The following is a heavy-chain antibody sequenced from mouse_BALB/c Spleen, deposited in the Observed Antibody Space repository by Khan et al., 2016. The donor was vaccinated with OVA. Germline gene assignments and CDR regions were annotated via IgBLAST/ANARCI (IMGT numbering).Heavy chain of an antibody. CDR2: ISYSGRT. CDR1: GYSITSDYA. CDR3: ARSVTITTVVATDFDY. J-gene: IGHJ2*01. D-gene: IGHD1-1*01. V-gene: IGHV3-2*02. Sequence: EVQLQESGPGLVKPSQSLSLTCTVTGYSITSDYAWNWIRQFPGNKLEWVGYISYSGRTSYNPSLKSRISITRDTSKNQFFLQLSSVTTEDTAKDYCARSVTITTVVATDFDYWGQGTTLTVSS.